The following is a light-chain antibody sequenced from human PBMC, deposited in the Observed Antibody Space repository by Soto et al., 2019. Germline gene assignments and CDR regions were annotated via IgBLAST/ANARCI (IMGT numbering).Light chain of an antibody. V-gene: IGKV3-15*01. Sequence: EILMTQSPATLSVSPGERATLSCRASQSVSSNLVWYQQKPGQAPRLLIYGASTRATGVPARFSGSGSGTESTLTISNLQSEDFAVYYCQHYKIWPPYTFGQGTKVHIK. CDR1: QSVSSN. CDR3: QHYKIWPPYT. CDR2: GAS. J-gene: IGKJ2*01.